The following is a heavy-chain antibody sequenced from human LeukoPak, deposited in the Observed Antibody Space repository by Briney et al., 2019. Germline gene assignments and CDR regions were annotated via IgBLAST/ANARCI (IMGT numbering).Heavy chain of an antibody. CDR1: GFTFSSYG. V-gene: IGHV3-30*18. CDR2: ISYDGSNK. Sequence: PGGSLRLSCAASGFTFSSYGMHWVRQAPGKGLEWVAVISYDGSNKYYADSVKGRFTISRDNSKNTLYLQMNSLRAGDTAVYYCAKDAVTTDYYYMDVWGKGTTVTVSS. CDR3: AKDAVTTDYYYMDV. J-gene: IGHJ6*03. D-gene: IGHD4-11*01.